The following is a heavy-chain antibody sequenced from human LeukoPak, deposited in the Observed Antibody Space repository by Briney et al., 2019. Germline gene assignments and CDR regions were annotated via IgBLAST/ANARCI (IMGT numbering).Heavy chain of an antibody. D-gene: IGHD1/OR15-1a*01. CDR1: GGTFSSYA. V-gene: IGHV1-69*04. Sequence: GASVKVSCKASGGTFSSYAISWVRQAPGQGLEWMGRIIPILGIANYAQKFQGRVTITADKSTSTAYMELSSLRSEDTAVYYCARQRRKQDYYYYYYMDVWGKGTTVTVSS. CDR2: IIPILGIA. J-gene: IGHJ6*03. CDR3: ARQRRKQDYYYYYYMDV.